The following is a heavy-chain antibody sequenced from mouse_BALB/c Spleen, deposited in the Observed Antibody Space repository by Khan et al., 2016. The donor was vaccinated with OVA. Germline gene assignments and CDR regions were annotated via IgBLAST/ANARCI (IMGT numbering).Heavy chain of an antibody. J-gene: IGHJ3*01. CDR1: GYTFTDYY. CDR3: ARRNYFGYTFAY. D-gene: IGHD1-2*01. Sequence: QVQLQQSGAELARPGASVKLSCKASGYTFTDYYINWVKQRTGQGLEWIGEISPGSGDTYYNEKFKGKATLTADKSSNQAYMQLSSLTSEASAVYFCARRNYFGYTFAYWGQGTLVTVSA. CDR2: ISPGSGDT. V-gene: IGHV1-77*01.